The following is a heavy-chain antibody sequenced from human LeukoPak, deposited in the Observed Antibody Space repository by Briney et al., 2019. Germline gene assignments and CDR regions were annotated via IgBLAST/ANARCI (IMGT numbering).Heavy chain of an antibody. J-gene: IGHJ4*02. Sequence: GGSLRLSCAASGFTFYNYAMHWVRQAPGKGLEWVAAISYDESVKNYADSVKGRFTISRDNSKNTLYLHMNSLRAEDTAVYYCARHDNTAWYCLTNWGQGTLVTVSS. CDR2: ISYDESVK. D-gene: IGHD6-13*01. CDR1: GFTFYNYA. CDR3: ARHDNTAWYCLTN. V-gene: IGHV3-30*04.